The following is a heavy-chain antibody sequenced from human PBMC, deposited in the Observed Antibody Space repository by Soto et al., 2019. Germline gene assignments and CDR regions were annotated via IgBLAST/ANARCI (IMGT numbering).Heavy chain of an antibody. CDR3: ARKKNYYGSGTPLPYYYGMDV. CDR2: IIPIFGTA. CDR1: GGTFSSYA. V-gene: IGHV1-69*13. D-gene: IGHD3-10*01. Sequence: SVKVSCKASGGTFSSYAISWVRQAPGQGLEWMGGIIPIFGTANYAQKFQGRVTITADESTSTAYMELSSLRSEDTAVYYCARKKNYYGSGTPLPYYYGMDVWGQGTTVTVSS. J-gene: IGHJ6*02.